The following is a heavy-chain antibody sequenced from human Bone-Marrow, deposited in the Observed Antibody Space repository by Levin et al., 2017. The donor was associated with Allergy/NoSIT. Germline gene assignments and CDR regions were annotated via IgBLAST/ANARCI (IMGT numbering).Heavy chain of an antibody. Sequence: ASVKVSCKASGYTFNTYDITWARQAPGQGLEWMGWISTYNGNTNYAQKFQGRVTLTTDKSTSTAYMELRSLRSDDTAVYYCARGGSSAGYDYWGHGSLVTVSS. CDR1: GYTFNTYD. CDR2: ISTYNGNT. CDR3: ARGGSSAGYDY. J-gene: IGHJ4*01. D-gene: IGHD6-25*01. V-gene: IGHV1-18*01.